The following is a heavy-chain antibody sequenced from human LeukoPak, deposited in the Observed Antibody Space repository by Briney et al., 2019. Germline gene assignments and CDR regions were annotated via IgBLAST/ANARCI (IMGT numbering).Heavy chain of an antibody. V-gene: IGHV3-43*01. Sequence: GGSLRLSCAASGFTFDDYTMHWVRQAPGRGLEWVSLISWYGASTDYADSVKGRITISRDNSKNSLYLQMNSLRTEDNALYYCAKDVATSGYGGYYYYMDVWGKGTTVTISS. J-gene: IGHJ6*03. CDR3: AKDVATSGYGGYYYYMDV. CDR2: ISWYGAST. CDR1: GFTFDDYT. D-gene: IGHD5-12*01.